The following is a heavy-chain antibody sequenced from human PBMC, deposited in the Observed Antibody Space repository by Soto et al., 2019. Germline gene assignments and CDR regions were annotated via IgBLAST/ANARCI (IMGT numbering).Heavy chain of an antibody. Sequence: EVQLVESGGGLVKPGGSLRLSCAASGFSFRNAWMNWVRQAPGRGLEWVGRIKSKPDGGTTDYAAPVKDRFTISRDDSKDTLYLQMNSLKIEDTAVYYCTLTYHDDSESYYFQYWGQGTLVTVSS. V-gene: IGHV3-15*07. J-gene: IGHJ1*01. CDR2: IKSKPDGGTT. CDR1: GFSFRNAW. CDR3: TLTYHDDSESYYFQY. D-gene: IGHD3-10*01.